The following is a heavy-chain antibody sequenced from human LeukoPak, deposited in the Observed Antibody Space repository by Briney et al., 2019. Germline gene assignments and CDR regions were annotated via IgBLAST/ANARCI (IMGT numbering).Heavy chain of an antibody. V-gene: IGHV3-74*01. Sequence: GGSLRLSCAASGFTFSSYWMHWVRQAPGKGLVWVSRINSDGSNINYADSVKGRFTISRDNAKNSLYLQMNSLRAEDTAVYYCARRARYDSSGYVDYWGQGTLVTVSS. CDR3: ARRARYDSSGYVDY. CDR2: INSDGSNI. CDR1: GFTFSSYW. D-gene: IGHD3-22*01. J-gene: IGHJ4*02.